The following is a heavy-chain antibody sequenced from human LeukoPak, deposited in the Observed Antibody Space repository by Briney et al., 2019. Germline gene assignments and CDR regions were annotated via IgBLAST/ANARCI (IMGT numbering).Heavy chain of an antibody. Sequence: VKVSCXXXXXTXTAYEXHWVRQAPGQRLEWMGWVNAGNGNTRYLQKFQDRITITRDTSANTAYMDLRSLRYEDTAVYYCARDYSNYEYDYWGQGTLVTVSS. CDR3: ARDYSNYEYDY. CDR2: VNAGNGNT. J-gene: IGHJ4*02. V-gene: IGHV1-3*01. CDR1: XXTXTAYE. D-gene: IGHD4-11*01.